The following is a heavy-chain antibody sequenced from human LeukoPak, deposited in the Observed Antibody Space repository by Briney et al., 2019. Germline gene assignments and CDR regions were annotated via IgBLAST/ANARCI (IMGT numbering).Heavy chain of an antibody. V-gene: IGHV4-4*07. J-gene: IGHJ4*02. CDR1: GDSISSYY. D-gene: IGHD1-26*01. Sequence: SETLSLTCTVSGDSISSYYWSWIRQPAGKRLEWIGRIYSSGSTNYNPSLESRVTMSVDTSTNQFSLKLSSVTAADTAVYYCARDRHGTRVSDYFDFWGQGILVTV. CDR3: ARDRHGTRVSDYFDF. CDR2: IYSSGST.